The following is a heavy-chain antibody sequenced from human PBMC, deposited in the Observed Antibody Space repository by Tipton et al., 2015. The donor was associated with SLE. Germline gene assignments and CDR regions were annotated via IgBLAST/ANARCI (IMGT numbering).Heavy chain of an antibody. V-gene: IGHV4-61*02. CDR2: MYTSGSA. Sequence: TLSLTCTVSGGSISSGNYYWSWIRQPAGKGLEWIGRMYTSGSAKYNPSLKSRVTISVDTSKDQFSLKMSSVTAADTAVYYCARGEAAAAEPYYFDYWGQGTLVTVSS. CDR1: GGSISSGNYY. D-gene: IGHD6-13*01. CDR3: ARGEAAAAEPYYFDY. J-gene: IGHJ4*02.